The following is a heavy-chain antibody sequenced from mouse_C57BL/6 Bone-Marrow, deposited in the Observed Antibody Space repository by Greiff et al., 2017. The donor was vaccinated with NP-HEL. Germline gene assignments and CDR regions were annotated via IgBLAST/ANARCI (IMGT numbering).Heavy chain of an antibody. Sequence: VQLQQPGAELVKPGASVKLSCKASGYTFTSYWMHWVKQRPGQGLEWIGMIHPNSGSTNYNEKFKSKATLTVDKSSSTAYMQLSSLTSEYSAVYYCATGYYYGSSYVRFAYWGQGTLVTVSA. CDR3: ATGYYYGSSYVRFAY. V-gene: IGHV1-64*01. J-gene: IGHJ3*01. CDR2: IHPNSGST. CDR1: GYTFTSYW. D-gene: IGHD1-1*01.